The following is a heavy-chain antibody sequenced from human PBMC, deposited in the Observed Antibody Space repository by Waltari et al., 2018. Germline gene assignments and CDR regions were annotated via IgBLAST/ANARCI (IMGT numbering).Heavy chain of an antibody. Sequence: EVQLVESGGHLVKPGGSLRLSRVASGFLFSQAWMNWVRQVPGKGLEWVGRIKRQTDGGTADYGAPVKGKFTISRDDSKNTLFLQINSLTTEDTGVYYCTTDRYIRGDFWGQGTRVTVSS. CDR3: TTDRYIRGDF. CDR2: IKRQTDGGTA. J-gene: IGHJ4*02. CDR1: GFLFSQAW. V-gene: IGHV3-15*07. D-gene: IGHD3-3*02.